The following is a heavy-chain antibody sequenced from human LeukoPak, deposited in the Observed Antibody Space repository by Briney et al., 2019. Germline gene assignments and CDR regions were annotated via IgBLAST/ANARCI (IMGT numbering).Heavy chain of an antibody. CDR1: GGSISSYY. Sequence: SETLSLTCTVSGGSISSYYWSWIRQPAGKGLEWIGRIYTSGGTNYNPSLKSRVTMSVDTSKNQFSLKLSSVTAADTAVYYCASGAHCSSTSCYASWFDPWGQGTLVTVSS. CDR2: IYTSGGT. J-gene: IGHJ5*02. CDR3: ASGAHCSSTSCYASWFDP. V-gene: IGHV4-4*07. D-gene: IGHD2-2*01.